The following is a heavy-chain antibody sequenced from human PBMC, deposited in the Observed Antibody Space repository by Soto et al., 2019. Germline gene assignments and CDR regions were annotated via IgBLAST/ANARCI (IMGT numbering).Heavy chain of an antibody. CDR3: AKVASTYYYDSSGYYYFDY. CDR2: ISGSGGST. Sequence: GGSLRLSCAASGFTFSSYAMSWVRQAPGKGLEWVSAISGSGGSTYYADSVKGRFTISRDNSKNTLYLQMNSLRAEDTAVYYCAKVASTYYYDSSGYYYFDYWGQGTLVTVSS. V-gene: IGHV3-23*01. D-gene: IGHD3-22*01. J-gene: IGHJ4*02. CDR1: GFTFSSYA.